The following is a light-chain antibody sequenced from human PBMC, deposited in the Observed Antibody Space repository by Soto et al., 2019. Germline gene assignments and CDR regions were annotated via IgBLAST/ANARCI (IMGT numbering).Light chain of an antibody. J-gene: IGKJ1*01. CDR3: LHDYTYPRT. Sequence: AIQVTQSPSSLSASVGDRVTITCRASQDIKNDLGWYQQTPGKSPKLLIYAASTLESGVLSRFSGSGSGTDFTLTIRSLQPEDSGTYYCLHDYTYPRTFGQGTKVDIK. CDR1: QDIKND. CDR2: AAS. V-gene: IGKV1-6*01.